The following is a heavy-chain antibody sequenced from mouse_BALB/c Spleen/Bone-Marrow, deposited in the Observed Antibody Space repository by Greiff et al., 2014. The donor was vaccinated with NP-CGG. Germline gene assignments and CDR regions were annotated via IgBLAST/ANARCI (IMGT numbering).Heavy chain of an antibody. CDR2: IDPANGNT. J-gene: IGHJ2*01. CDR3: ARYRLGTYFDY. Sequence: EVQLQQSGGELVKPGASVKLSCTASGFNIKDTYMHWVKQRPEQGLEWIGRIDPANGNTKYDPKFQGKATITADTSSNTAYLQLSSLTSEDTAVYYCARYRLGTYFDYWGQGTTLTVSS. D-gene: IGHD1-2*01. V-gene: IGHV14-3*02. CDR1: GFNIKDTY.